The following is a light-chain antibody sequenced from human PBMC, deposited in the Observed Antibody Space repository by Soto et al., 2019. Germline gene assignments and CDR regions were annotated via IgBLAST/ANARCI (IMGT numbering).Light chain of an antibody. V-gene: IGKV1-5*01. CDR1: QSMSSW. J-gene: IGKJ1*01. Sequence: ASVGDRVTITCRASQSMSSWLAWYQQKPGKAPKLLIYDASSLESGVPSRFSGSGSGTEFTLTISSLQPDDFATYYCQQYNSYSLTFGQGTKVDIK. CDR2: DAS. CDR3: QQYNSYSLT.